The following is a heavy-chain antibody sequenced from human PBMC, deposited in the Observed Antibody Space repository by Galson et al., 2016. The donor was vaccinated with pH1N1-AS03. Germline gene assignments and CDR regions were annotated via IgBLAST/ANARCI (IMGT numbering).Heavy chain of an antibody. CDR2: INSDGRST. J-gene: IGHJ4*02. V-gene: IGHV3-74*01. CDR1: GFTFSSYW. Sequence: SLRLSCVASGFTFSSYWMHWVRQAPGKGLVWVSRINSDGRSTSYADSVKGRFTISRDNAKNTLYLQMNSLRAEDTAVYYCARWIGGVGATKYYFDYWGQGTLVTVSS. CDR3: ARWIGGVGATKYYFDY. D-gene: IGHD1-26*01.